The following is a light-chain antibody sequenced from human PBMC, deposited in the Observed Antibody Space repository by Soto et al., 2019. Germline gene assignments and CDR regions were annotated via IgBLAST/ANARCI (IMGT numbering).Light chain of an antibody. V-gene: IGKV1-33*01. Sequence: IQMTQSPSSLSASVGDRVTITCQASQDIRKYLSWYQQKPGRAPKLLIYGASNLETGVASRFSGSGYGTDFTFTISSLQPEDIATYYCQHYDHLPPFTFGPGTKVAIK. J-gene: IGKJ3*01. CDR3: QHYDHLPPFT. CDR2: GAS. CDR1: QDIRKY.